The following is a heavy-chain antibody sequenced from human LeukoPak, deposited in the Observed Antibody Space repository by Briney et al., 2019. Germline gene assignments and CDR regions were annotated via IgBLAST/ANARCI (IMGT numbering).Heavy chain of an antibody. Sequence: SETLSLTCTVSGSSISSYYWSWIRQPPGKGLEWIGYIYYSGSTNYNPSLKSRVTISVDTSKNQFSLKLSSVTAADTAVYYCARDDRDCSSTSCQSLDVWGKGTTVTVSS. D-gene: IGHD2-2*01. CDR2: IYYSGST. CDR1: GSSISSYY. CDR3: ARDDRDCSSTSCQSLDV. V-gene: IGHV4-59*01. J-gene: IGHJ6*04.